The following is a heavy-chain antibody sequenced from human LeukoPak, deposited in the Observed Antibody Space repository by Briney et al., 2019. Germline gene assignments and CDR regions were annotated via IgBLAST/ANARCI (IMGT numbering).Heavy chain of an antibody. J-gene: IGHJ4*02. V-gene: IGHV1-69*13. CDR3: ATGYCSGGSCYYFDY. Sequence: ASVKVSCKASGGTFSSYAISWVRQAPGQGLEWMGGIIPIFGTANYAQKFQGRVTITADESTSTAYMELSSLRSEDTAVYYCATGYCSGGSCYYFDYWGQGTLVAVSS. CDR1: GGTFSSYA. CDR2: IIPIFGTA. D-gene: IGHD2-15*01.